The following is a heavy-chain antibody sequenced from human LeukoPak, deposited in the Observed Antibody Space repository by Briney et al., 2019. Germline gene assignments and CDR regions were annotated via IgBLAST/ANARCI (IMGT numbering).Heavy chain of an antibody. V-gene: IGHV4-30-4*01. CDR1: GGSISSGDYY. CDR2: IYYSGST. J-gene: IGHJ3*02. Sequence: SSQTLSLTCTVSGGSISSGDYYWSWIRQPPGKGLEWIGYIYYSGSTNYNPSLKSRVTISVDTSKNQFSLKLSSVTAADTAVYYCARDQRAGGGAFDIWGQGTMVTVSS. D-gene: IGHD2-8*02. CDR3: ARDQRAGGGAFDI.